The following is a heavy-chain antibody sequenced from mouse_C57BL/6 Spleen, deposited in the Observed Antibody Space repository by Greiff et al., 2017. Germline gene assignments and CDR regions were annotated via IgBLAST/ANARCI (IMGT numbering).Heavy chain of an antibody. Sequence: VQLQQSGPELVKPGASVKISCKASGYAFSSSWMNWVKQRPGKGLEWIGRSYPGDGDTNYNGKFKGKATRTADKSASTAYMQLSSMTSEDSAVYFCARYYYSNPYAMDYWGQGTSVTVSS. CDR1: GYAFSSSW. CDR3: ARYYYSNPYAMDY. J-gene: IGHJ4*01. V-gene: IGHV1-82*01. D-gene: IGHD2-5*01. CDR2: SYPGDGDT.